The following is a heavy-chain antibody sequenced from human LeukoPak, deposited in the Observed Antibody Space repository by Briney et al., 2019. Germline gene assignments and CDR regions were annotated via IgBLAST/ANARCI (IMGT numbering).Heavy chain of an antibody. Sequence: GGSLRLSCVVSGFTFSSYAMSWVRQAPGKGLEWVSGISGSGGSTYYADSVKGRFTISRDNAKNSLYLQMNSLRAEDTAVYYCAELGITMIGGVWGKGATVTISS. V-gene: IGHV3-23*01. CDR3: AELGITMIGGV. CDR1: GFTFSSYA. J-gene: IGHJ6*04. D-gene: IGHD3-10*02. CDR2: ISGSGGST.